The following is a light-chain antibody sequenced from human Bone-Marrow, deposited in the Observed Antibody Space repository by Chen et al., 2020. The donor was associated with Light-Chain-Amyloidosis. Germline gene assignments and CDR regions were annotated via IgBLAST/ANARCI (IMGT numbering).Light chain of an antibody. CDR1: QGIRND. Sequence: AIQMTQSPSSLSASVSDRVTITCRASQGIRNDLGWYQLKPGKAPKLLIYAASSLQIGVPSRFSGRGSGTDFTLTISSLQPEDFATYYCLQDYNYPWTFGQGTKVEIK. V-gene: IGKV1-6*02. CDR3: LQDYNYPWT. J-gene: IGKJ1*01. CDR2: AAS.